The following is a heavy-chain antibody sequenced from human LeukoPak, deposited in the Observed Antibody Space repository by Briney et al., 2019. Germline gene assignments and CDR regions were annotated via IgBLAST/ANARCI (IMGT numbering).Heavy chain of an antibody. D-gene: IGHD3-10*01. CDR3: TRDTLMVREVRVFDP. CDR2: IRSKAYGGTT. Sequence: GRSLRLSCTASGFTFGDYAMSWVRQAPGKGLEWVGFIRSKAYGGTTEYAASVKGRFTISRDDSKSIAYLQMNSLKTEDTAVYYCTRDTLMVREVRVFDPWGQGTLVTVSS. J-gene: IGHJ5*02. CDR1: GFTFGDYA. V-gene: IGHV3-49*04.